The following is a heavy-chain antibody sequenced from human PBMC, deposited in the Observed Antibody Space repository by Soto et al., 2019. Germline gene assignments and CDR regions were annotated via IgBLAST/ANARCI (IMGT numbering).Heavy chain of an antibody. J-gene: IGHJ4*02. CDR2: FRAGGDDGTT. D-gene: IGHD3-10*01. Sequence: GGSLRLSCVASGFTFSSYSMSWVRQAPGKGLEWVSGFRAGGDDGTTYYADSVKGRFAISRDNSKNTLFLQMNSLRAEDTAIYYCAKKVNSGSGSQYFDYFGQGTLVTVSS. V-gene: IGHV3-23*01. CDR1: GFTFSSYS. CDR3: AKKVNSGSGSQYFDY.